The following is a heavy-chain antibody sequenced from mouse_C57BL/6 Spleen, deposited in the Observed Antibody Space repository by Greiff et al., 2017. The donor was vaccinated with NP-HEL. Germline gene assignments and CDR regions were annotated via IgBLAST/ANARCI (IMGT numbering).Heavy chain of an antibody. Sequence: QVQLQQSGAELVRPGSSVKLSCKASGYTFTSYWMDWVKQRPGQGLEWIGNIYPSDSETHYNQKFKDKATLTVDKSSSTAYMQLSSLTSEDSAVYYCARDYRDNYFDYWGQGTTLTVSS. CDR1: GYTFTSYW. CDR3: ARDYRDNYFDY. V-gene: IGHV1-61*01. J-gene: IGHJ2*01. D-gene: IGHD2-14*01. CDR2: IYPSDSET.